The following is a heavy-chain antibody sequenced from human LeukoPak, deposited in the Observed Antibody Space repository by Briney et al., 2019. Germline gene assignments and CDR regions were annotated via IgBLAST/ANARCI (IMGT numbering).Heavy chain of an antibody. D-gene: IGHD6-6*01. J-gene: IGHJ4*02. V-gene: IGHV3-7*01. CDR3: ARESFAARWD. CDR2: IKQDGSEK. Sequence: GGSLRLSCAASGFTFSRYWMSWVRQAPGKGLEWVANIKQDGSEKDYVDSVKGRFTISRDNAKNPLYLQMSSLTAEDTAVYYCARESFAARWDWGQGTLVTVSS. CDR1: GFTFSRYW.